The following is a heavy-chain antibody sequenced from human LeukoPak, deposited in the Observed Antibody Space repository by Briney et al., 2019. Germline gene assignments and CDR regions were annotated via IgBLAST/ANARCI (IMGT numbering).Heavy chain of an antibody. CDR2: IKQDGSEK. D-gene: IGHD5-18*01. Sequence: GGSLRLSCAASRFTFSNYWMNWVRQAPGKGLEWVANIKQDGSEKHYVDSVKGRFTISRDNTKSSLYLQMNSLRAEDTAVYYCARDRAMDDYWGQGTLVTVSS. CDR3: ARDRAMDDY. V-gene: IGHV3-7*01. CDR1: RFTFSNYW. J-gene: IGHJ4*02.